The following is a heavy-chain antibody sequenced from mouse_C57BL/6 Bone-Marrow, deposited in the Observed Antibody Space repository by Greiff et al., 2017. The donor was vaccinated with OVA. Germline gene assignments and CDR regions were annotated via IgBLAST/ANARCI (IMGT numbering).Heavy chain of an antibody. Sequence: QVQLQQPGAELVMPGASVKLSCKASGYTFTSYWMHWVKQRPGQGLEWIGEIDPSDSYTNYNQKFKGKSTLTVDKSSSTAYMQLSSLTSEDSAVYYCARRVVPRYWYFDVWGTGTTVTVSS. CDR2: IDPSDSYT. V-gene: IGHV1-69*01. CDR3: ARRVVPRYWYFDV. D-gene: IGHD1-1*01. J-gene: IGHJ1*03. CDR1: GYTFTSYW.